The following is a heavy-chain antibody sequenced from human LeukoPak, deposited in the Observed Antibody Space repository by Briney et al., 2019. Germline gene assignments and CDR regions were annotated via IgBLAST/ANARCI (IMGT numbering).Heavy chain of an antibody. CDR2: INHSGST. CDR3: ATLGEYYDSSGYYYN. J-gene: IGHJ4*02. D-gene: IGHD3-22*01. V-gene: IGHV4-34*01. CDR1: GGSFSGYY. Sequence: SETLPLTCAVYGGSFSGYYWSWIRQPPGKGLEWIGEINHSGSTYYNPSLKSRVTISVDSSKNQFSLKLTSVTAADTAVYYCATLGEYYDSSGYYYNWGQGTLVTVSS.